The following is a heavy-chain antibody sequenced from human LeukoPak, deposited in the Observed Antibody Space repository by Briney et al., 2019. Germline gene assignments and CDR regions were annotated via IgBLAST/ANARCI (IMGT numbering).Heavy chain of an antibody. D-gene: IGHD6-19*01. V-gene: IGHV3-21*01. Sequence: GGSLRLSCAASGFTISSYNMNWLRQAPGQGLEWVSSISSSSSYIYYADSVKGRFTISRDNAKNSLYLQMNSLRDEDTAVYYCARDRSGPGGFDPWGQGTLVTVSS. CDR3: ARDRSGPGGFDP. CDR1: GFTISSYN. J-gene: IGHJ5*02. CDR2: ISSSSSYI.